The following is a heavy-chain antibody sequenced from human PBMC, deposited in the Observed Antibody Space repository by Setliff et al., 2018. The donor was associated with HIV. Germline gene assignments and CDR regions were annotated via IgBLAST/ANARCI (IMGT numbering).Heavy chain of an antibody. J-gene: IGHJ3*02. V-gene: IGHV3-30*04. D-gene: IGHD3-22*01. Sequence: HPGGSLRLSCAASGFTFSTSAMHWVRQAPGKGLEWVAVISYDGNIKYYADSVKGRFIISRDNSKTTLYVQMNSLRAEDTAVYYCARDPTYYFDSSGPYDAFDIWGQGTMVTVSS. CDR3: ARDPTYYFDSSGPYDAFDI. CDR1: GFTFSTSA. CDR2: ISYDGNIK.